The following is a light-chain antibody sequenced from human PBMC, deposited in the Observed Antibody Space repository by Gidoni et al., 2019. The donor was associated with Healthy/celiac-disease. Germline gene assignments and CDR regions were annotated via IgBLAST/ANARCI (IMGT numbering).Light chain of an antibody. J-gene: IGLJ2*01. Sequence: SYELTQPPSGSVSPGQTASITCSGYQLVCRYACWSQQKPGQSPVLVIYQDSTRSSGIPELFSGASSGNTATLTISGTQSIDVADYYCQAWDSSTFVVFGGGTKLTVL. CDR1: QLVCRY. CDR3: QAWDSSTFVV. V-gene: IGLV3-1*01. CDR2: QDS.